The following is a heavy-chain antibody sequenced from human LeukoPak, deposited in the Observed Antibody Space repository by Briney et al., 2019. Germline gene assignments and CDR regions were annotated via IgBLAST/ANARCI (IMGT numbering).Heavy chain of an antibody. CDR1: GFTFSDYY. CDR3: ARVGVSSIAAAGAYYYYGTDV. D-gene: IGHD6-13*01. Sequence: PGGSLRLSCAASGFTFSDYYMSWVRQAPGKGLEWVSEISRSGSSIDYADSVKGRFTISRDNANNSLYLQMNTLRAEDTAVYSCARVGVSSIAAAGAYYYYGTDVWGQGTTVTVSS. V-gene: IGHV3-11*01. CDR2: ISRSGSSI. J-gene: IGHJ6*02.